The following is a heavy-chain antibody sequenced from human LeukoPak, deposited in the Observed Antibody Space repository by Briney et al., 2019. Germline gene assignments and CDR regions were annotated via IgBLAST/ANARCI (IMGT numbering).Heavy chain of an antibody. Sequence: ASVKVSCKASGYXXTXXXXXXVXXXPGXXXXXMXWXNXNSGGTTYAXKFQGRVTMTRDTSISAAYMELSRLRSDDTAVYYCXRAEQQLVLAVDYWGQGTLVTVSS. CDR2: XNXNSGGT. CDR1: GYXXTXXX. V-gene: IGHV1-2*02. CDR3: XRAEQQLVLAVDY. J-gene: IGHJ4*02. D-gene: IGHD6-13*01.